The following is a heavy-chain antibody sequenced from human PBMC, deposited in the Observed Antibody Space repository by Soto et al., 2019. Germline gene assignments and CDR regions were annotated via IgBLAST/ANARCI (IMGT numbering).Heavy chain of an antibody. J-gene: IGHJ4*02. CDR2: IEQDGSEK. CDR1: GFTFSSYW. CDR3: ASHMITFGCRAPRLDY. V-gene: IGHV3-7*01. D-gene: IGHD3-16*01. Sequence: EVQLVESGGGLVQTGGSLRLSCAASGFTFSSYWMSWVRQAPGKGLAWVANIEQDGSEKYYVDSVKGRFTISRDNAKNSLYQQMNSLRAEDTAVYYCASHMITFGCRAPRLDYWGQGTLVTVSS.